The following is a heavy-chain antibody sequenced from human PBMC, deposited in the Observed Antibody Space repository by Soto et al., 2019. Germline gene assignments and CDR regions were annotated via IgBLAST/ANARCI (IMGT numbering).Heavy chain of an antibody. CDR3: ARTFWGLRSGWFGELSILDP. CDR2: INAGNGNT. J-gene: IGHJ5*02. CDR1: GYTFTSYA. Sequence: QVQLVQSGAEVKKPGASVKVSCKASGYTFTSYAMHWVRQAPGQRLEWMGWINAGNGNTKYSQKFQGRVTITRDTSASTAYMELSSLRSEGTAVYYCARTFWGLRSGWFGELSILDPWGQGTLVTVSS. D-gene: IGHD3-10*01. V-gene: IGHV1-3*01.